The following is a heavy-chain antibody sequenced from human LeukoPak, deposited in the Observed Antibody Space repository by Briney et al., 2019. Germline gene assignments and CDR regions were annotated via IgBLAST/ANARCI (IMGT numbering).Heavy chain of an antibody. CDR2: INQDGSEK. CDR1: GFTFSSYW. J-gene: IGHJ4*02. CDR3: ARDGVRDGLYFDR. D-gene: IGHD5-24*01. V-gene: IGHV3-7*01. Sequence: PGGSLRLSCAASGFTFSSYWMNWVRQAPGKGLEWVASINQDGSEKYYLDPVKGRFTISRDNAKNSLYLQMNSLRDEDTAVYSCARDGVRDGLYFDRWGQGTLVTVSS.